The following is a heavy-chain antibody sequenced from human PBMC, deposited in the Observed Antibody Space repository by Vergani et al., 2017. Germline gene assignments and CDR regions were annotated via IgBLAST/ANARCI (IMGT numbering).Heavy chain of an antibody. CDR1: GFSLSTSGVG. Sequence: QITLKESGPTLVKPTQTLTLTCTFSGFSLSTSGVGVGWIRQPPGKALEWLALIYWDDDKRYSPSLKSRLTITKDTSKNQVVLTMTNIDPVDTATYYCAHYHVRNLDYGGQGTLVTVSS. J-gene: IGHJ4*02. D-gene: IGHD6-6*01. V-gene: IGHV2-5*02. CDR2: IYWDDDK. CDR3: AHYHVRNLDY.